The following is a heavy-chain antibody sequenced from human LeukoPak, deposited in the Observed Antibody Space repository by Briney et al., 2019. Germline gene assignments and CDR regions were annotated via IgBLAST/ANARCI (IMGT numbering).Heavy chain of an antibody. D-gene: IGHD1-26*01. CDR2: IYYSGST. V-gene: IGHV4-39*07. CDR3: ARGSGRD. CDR1: GGSISSSSYY. J-gene: IGHJ4*02. Sequence: SETLSLTCTVSGGSISSSSYYWGWIRQPPGKGLEWIGSIYYSGSTYYNPSLKSRVTISVDTSKNQFSLKLSSVTAADTAVYYCARGSGRDWGQGTLVTVSS.